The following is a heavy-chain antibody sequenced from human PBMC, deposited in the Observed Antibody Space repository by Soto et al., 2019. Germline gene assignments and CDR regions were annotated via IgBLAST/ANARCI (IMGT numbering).Heavy chain of an antibody. V-gene: IGHV3-23*01. J-gene: IGHJ4*02. CDR3: AKIDGYFDY. CDR2: ITGNGDTT. Sequence: PGGSLRLSCAGSGFTFINTGMSWVRQAPGQGLEWVSAITGNGDTTYYADSVKGRFTISRDNSKSTLYLQMNSLRAEDTAVYYCAKIDGYFDYWGQGTLVTAPQ. CDR1: GFTFINTG. D-gene: IGHD3-22*01.